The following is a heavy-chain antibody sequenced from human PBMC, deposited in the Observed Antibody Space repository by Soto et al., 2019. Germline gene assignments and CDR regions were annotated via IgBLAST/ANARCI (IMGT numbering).Heavy chain of an antibody. Sequence: PSETLSLTCAVYGGSFSGYYWSWIRQPPRKGLEWIGEINHSGSTNYNPSLKSRVTISVDTSKNQFSLKLSSVTAADTAVYYCARSRIFRITMIVVVIYAFDYWGQGTLVTVSS. CDR1: GGSFSGYY. D-gene: IGHD3-22*01. CDR3: ARSRIFRITMIVVVIYAFDY. CDR2: INHSGST. V-gene: IGHV4-34*01. J-gene: IGHJ4*02.